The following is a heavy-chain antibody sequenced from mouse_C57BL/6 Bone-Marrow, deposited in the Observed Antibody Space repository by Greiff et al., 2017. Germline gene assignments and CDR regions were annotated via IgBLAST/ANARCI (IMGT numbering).Heavy chain of an antibody. CDR3: TRDYDPFYAMDY. J-gene: IGHJ4*01. D-gene: IGHD2-4*01. CDR2: IRNKANNHAT. V-gene: IGHV6-6*01. CDR1: GFTFSDAW. Sequence: EVKLMESGGGLVQPGGSMKLSCAASGFTFSDAWMDWVRQSPEKGLEWVAEIRNKANNHATYYAESVKGRFTISRDDSKSSVYLQMNSLRAEDTGIYYCTRDYDPFYAMDYWGQGTSVTVSS.